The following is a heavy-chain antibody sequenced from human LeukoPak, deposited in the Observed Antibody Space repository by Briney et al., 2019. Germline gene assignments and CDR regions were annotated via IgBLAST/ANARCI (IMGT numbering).Heavy chain of an antibody. J-gene: IGHJ3*02. V-gene: IGHV3-21*01. D-gene: IGHD1-1*01. CDR3: ARGGAGRTEDDVFDI. CDR2: ISSGSSSI. Sequence: GGSLRLSCAASGFTFSSYSMNWVRQAPGKGLEWVSIISSGSSSIFYADSLKGRFTISRDNAKNSLYLQMNSLRADDTAVYYCARGGAGRTEDDVFDIWGQGTMVTVSS. CDR1: GFTFSSYS.